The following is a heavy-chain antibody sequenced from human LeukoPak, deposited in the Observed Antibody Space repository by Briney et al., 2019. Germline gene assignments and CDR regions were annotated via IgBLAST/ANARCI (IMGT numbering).Heavy chain of an antibody. V-gene: IGHV3-48*03. CDR1: GFTFSRYE. D-gene: IGHD6-19*01. Sequence: PGGSLRLSCAAFGFTFSRYEFNWVRQAPGKGLEWVSYISSSGSTIYYADSVKGRFTISRDNSKNTLYLQMNSLRAEDTAVYYCAKEQGIAVAGPKGYFQHWGQGTLVTVSS. J-gene: IGHJ1*01. CDR3: AKEQGIAVAGPKGYFQH. CDR2: ISSSGSTI.